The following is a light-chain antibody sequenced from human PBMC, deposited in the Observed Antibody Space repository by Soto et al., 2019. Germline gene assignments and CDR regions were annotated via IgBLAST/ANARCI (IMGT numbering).Light chain of an antibody. Sequence: QSGLTQPASVSGSPGQSITISCTGTSSDVGGYNFVAWYQHHPGKAPKVMIYEVSNRPSGVSNRFSGSKSGNTASLTISGLQAEDDADYYCSSYTSSSTLVFGGGTKVTVL. J-gene: IGLJ2*01. CDR3: SSYTSSSTLV. V-gene: IGLV2-14*01. CDR1: SSDVGGYNF. CDR2: EVS.